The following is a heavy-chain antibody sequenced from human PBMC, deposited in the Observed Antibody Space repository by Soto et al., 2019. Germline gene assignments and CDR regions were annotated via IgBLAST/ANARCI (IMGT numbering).Heavy chain of an antibody. D-gene: IGHD3-10*01. Sequence: QVQLQESGPGLVKPSGTLSLTCAVSGGSISSSNWWSLFRQPPGKGLEWIGEIYHSGSTNYNPSLKSQVTISVDKSKNKFSPKLSSVTAAATAVYYCASYGGPEYAFDIWGQGTMVTVSS. J-gene: IGHJ3*02. CDR2: IYHSGST. CDR3: ASYGGPEYAFDI. CDR1: GGSISSSNW. V-gene: IGHV4-4*02.